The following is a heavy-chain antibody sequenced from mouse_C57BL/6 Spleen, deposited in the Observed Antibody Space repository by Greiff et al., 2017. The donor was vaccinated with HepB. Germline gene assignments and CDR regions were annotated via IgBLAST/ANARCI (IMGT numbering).Heavy chain of an antibody. J-gene: IGHJ4*01. CDR3: AGGYSPYYAMDY. D-gene: IGHD2-3*01. Sequence: VQLQQPGAELVKPGASVKLSCKASGYTFTSYWMQWVKQRPGQGLEWIGEIDPSDSYTNYNQKFKGKATLTVDTSSSTAYMQLSSLTSEDSAVYYCAGGYSPYYAMDYWGQGTSVTVSS. CDR1: GYTFTSYW. V-gene: IGHV1-50*01. CDR2: IDPSDSYT.